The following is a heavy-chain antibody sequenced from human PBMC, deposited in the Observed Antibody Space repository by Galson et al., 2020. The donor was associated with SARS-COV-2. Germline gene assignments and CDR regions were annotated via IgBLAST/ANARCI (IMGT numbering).Heavy chain of an antibody. Sequence: SETLSLTCTVSGGSISSYYWSWIRQPPGKGLEWIGYIYYSGNTNYNPSLKSRVTISVDTSKNQFSLKLSSVTAADTAVYYCARGLHDSSSWPGTPYYYYGMDVWGQGTTVTVSS. CDR3: ARGLHDSSSWPGTPYYYYGMDV. J-gene: IGHJ6*02. CDR1: GGSISSYY. CDR2: IYYSGNT. V-gene: IGHV4-59*13. D-gene: IGHD6-13*01.